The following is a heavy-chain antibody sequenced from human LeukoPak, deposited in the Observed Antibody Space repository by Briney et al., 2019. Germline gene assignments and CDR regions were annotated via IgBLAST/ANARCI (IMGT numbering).Heavy chain of an antibody. CDR2: IKQDGSKK. Sequence: GGSLRLSCAASGFTFSSFWMSWVRQAPGKGLEWVANIKQDGSKKYYVDSVKGRFTISRDNAKNSLSLQMNSLRAEDTAVYHCARWAFYYYDTSGSYYFDHWGQGTLVTVSS. CDR1: GFTFSSFW. J-gene: IGHJ4*02. CDR3: ARWAFYYYDTSGSYYFDH. D-gene: IGHD3-22*01. V-gene: IGHV3-7*01.